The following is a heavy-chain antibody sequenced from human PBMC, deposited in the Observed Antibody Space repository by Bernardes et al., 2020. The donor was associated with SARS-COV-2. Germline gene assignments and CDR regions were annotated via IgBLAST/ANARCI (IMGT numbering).Heavy chain of an antibody. Sequence: TLSLTCAVYGGSFSGYYWSWIRQPPGKGLEWIGEINHSGSTNYNPSLKSRVTISVDTSKNQFSLKLSSVTAADTAVYYCARGANLGYCSSTSCHDYYYYGMDVWGQGTTVTVSS. D-gene: IGHD2-2*01. V-gene: IGHV4-34*01. CDR3: ARGANLGYCSSTSCHDYYYYGMDV. J-gene: IGHJ6*02. CDR2: INHSGST. CDR1: GGSFSGYY.